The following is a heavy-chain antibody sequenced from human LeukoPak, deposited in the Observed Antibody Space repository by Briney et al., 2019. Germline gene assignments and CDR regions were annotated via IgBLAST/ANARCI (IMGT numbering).Heavy chain of an antibody. CDR3: ARDSGSSSWEYDY. Sequence: ASVKVSCKASGHTFTGYYIHWVRQAPGQGLEWMGWINPNSGGTTYAQKFQGRITMTRDTSINAAYMELTRLTSDDTAVYYCARDSGSSSWEYDYWGQGALVTVSS. D-gene: IGHD6-13*01. CDR1: GHTFTGYY. V-gene: IGHV1-2*02. CDR2: INPNSGGT. J-gene: IGHJ4*02.